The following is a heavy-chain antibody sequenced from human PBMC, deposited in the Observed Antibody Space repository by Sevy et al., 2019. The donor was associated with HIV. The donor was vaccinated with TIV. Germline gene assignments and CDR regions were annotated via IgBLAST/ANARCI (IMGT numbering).Heavy chain of an antibody. D-gene: IGHD5-18*01. V-gene: IGHV3-20*04. Sequence: GGSLRLSCAASGFDFNGYGMSWVRQVPGKGLERLCGISWHGSTTAYADSARGRFTISKDNAKNSLFLQVNSLRVEDTGLYYCVRDVRERPSSYGYSDYWGQGTLVTVSS. CDR1: GFDFNGYG. J-gene: IGHJ4*02. CDR2: ISWHGSTT. CDR3: VRDVRERPSSYGYSDY.